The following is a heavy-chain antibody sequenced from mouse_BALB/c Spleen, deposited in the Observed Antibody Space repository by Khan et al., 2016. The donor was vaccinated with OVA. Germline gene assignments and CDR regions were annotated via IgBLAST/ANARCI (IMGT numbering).Heavy chain of an antibody. V-gene: IGHV14-3*02. CDR1: GFNINDTH. Sequence: EVQLQQSGPELVKPAASLNFSCTASGFNINDTHMQWVKQRPEEGLLGCVRIDPSNDNSKYNPRFQGKAPITPDTSTNTAYLHLSSLTSEDTAAYYCCAAGNGDYFDYWGQGTTLTVSS. D-gene: IGHD4-1*01. CDR3: CAAGNGDYFDY. CDR2: IDPSNDNS. J-gene: IGHJ2*01.